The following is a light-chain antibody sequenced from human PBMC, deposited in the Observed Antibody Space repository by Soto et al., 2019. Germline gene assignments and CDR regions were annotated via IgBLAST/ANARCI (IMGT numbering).Light chain of an antibody. J-gene: IGKJ1*01. Sequence: DIQMTQSPSSLSASVGDRVTISCRASQGISNYLAWYQQKPGKVPKLLIYAASTLQSGVPTRFSGSGSGTDFTLTISSLQPEDVATYYCQNYNSASRTFGQGTKVDIK. CDR2: AAS. CDR1: QGISNY. V-gene: IGKV1-27*01. CDR3: QNYNSASRT.